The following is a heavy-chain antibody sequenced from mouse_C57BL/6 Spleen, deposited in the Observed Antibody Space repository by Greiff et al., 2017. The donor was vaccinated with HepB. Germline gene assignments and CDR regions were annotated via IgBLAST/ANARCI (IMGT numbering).Heavy chain of an antibody. CDR1: GFTFSSYA. CDR2: ISSGGDYI. V-gene: IGHV5-9-1*02. CDR3: TRARTGYYAMDY. Sequence: EVKLVESGEGLVKPGGSLKLSCAASGFTFSSYAMSWVRQTPEKRLEWVAYISSGGDYIYYADTVKGRFTISRDNARNTLYLQMSSLKSEDTAMYYCTRARTGYYAMDYWGQGTSVTVSS. J-gene: IGHJ4*01. D-gene: IGHD4-1*01.